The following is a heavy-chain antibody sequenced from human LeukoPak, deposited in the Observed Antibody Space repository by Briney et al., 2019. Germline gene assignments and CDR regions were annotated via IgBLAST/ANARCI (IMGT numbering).Heavy chain of an antibody. D-gene: IGHD7-27*01. CDR1: GGSISSGGYY. CDR3: ARDQWGFPNAFDI. V-gene: IGHV4-30-2*01. CDR2: IYHSGST. J-gene: IGHJ3*02. Sequence: PSQTLSLTCTVSGGSISSGGYYWSWIRQPPGKGLEWIGYIYHSGSTYYNPSLKSRVTISVDRSKNQFSLKLSSVTAADTAVYYCARDQWGFPNAFDIWGQGTMVTVSS.